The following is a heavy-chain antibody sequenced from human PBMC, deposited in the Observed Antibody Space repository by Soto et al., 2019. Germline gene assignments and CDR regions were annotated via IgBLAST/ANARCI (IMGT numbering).Heavy chain of an antibody. V-gene: IGHV3-11*01. CDR2: ISSSGSTI. CDR1: GFTFSDYY. D-gene: IGHD2-2*01. J-gene: IGHJ6*03. Sequence: GGSLRLSCAASGFTFSDYYMSWIRQAPGKGLEWVSYISSSGSTIYYADSVKGRFTTSRENAKNSLYLQMNSLRAEDKAVYYCARDRPVVPAARGYYYYYMDVWGKGTTVTVSS. CDR3: ARDRPVVPAARGYYYYYMDV.